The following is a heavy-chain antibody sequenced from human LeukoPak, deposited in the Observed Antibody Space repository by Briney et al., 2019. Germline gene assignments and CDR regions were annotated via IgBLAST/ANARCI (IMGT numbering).Heavy chain of an antibody. CDR1: GFTVGSNY. Sequence: PGGSLRLSCAASGFTVGSNYMNWVRQAPGKGPEWVSVVYSGGSTYNADSVKGRFTISRDYSKNTLYLQMNSLRAEDTAVYYCARDSDAPGDYWGQGTLVTVSS. CDR2: VYSGGST. V-gene: IGHV3-53*05. CDR3: ARDSDAPGDY. J-gene: IGHJ4*02.